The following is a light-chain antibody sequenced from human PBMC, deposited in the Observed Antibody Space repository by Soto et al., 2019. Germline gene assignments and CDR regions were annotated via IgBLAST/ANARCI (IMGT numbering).Light chain of an antibody. CDR1: QSVSSN. V-gene: IGKV3-15*01. Sequence: EIVMTQSPATLSVSPGERATLSCRASQSVSSNLAWYQQKPGQAPRLLIYGASTRATGIPARYSGSGSGTEFTLTISSVQSEDFAVYYCHQYNNWPPRTFGLGTKVEI. CDR3: HQYNNWPPRT. J-gene: IGKJ1*01. CDR2: GAS.